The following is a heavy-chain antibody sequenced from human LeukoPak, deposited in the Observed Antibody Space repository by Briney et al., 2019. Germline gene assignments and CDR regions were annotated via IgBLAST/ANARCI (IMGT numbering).Heavy chain of an antibody. V-gene: IGHV4-31*03. CDR2: IDYSGST. Sequence: SETLSLTCTVSGGSISSGGYYWSWIRQHPVKGLEWVGYIDYSGSTYYNPSLKSRLTISMDTSKNQCSLRLSSVTAADTAVYYCARDPGKDGYNYSFDYWGQGTLVTVSS. J-gene: IGHJ4*02. CDR3: ARDPGKDGYNYSFDY. D-gene: IGHD5-24*01. CDR1: GGSISSGGYY.